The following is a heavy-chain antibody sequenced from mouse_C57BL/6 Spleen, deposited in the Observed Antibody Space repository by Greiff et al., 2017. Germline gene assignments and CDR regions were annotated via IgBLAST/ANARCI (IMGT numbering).Heavy chain of an antibody. CDR2: IHPNSGST. CDR1: GYTFTSYW. V-gene: IGHV1-64*01. Sequence: VQLQQPGAELVKPGASVKLSCKASGYTFTSYWMHWVKQRPGQGLEWIGMIHPNSGSTNYNEKFKSKATLTVDKSSSTAYMQRSSLTSEDSAVYYCARNPYYYGSSYVGYAMDYWGQGTSVTVSS. J-gene: IGHJ4*01. CDR3: ARNPYYYGSSYVGYAMDY. D-gene: IGHD1-1*01.